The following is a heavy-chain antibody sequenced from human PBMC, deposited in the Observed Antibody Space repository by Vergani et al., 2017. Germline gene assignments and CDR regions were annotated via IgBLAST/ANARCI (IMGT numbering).Heavy chain of an antibody. CDR1: GFTFSSYG. Sequence: QVQLVESGGGVVQPGRSLRLSCAASGFTFSSYGMHWVRQAPGKGLEWVAVISYDGSNKYYADSVKGRFTISRDNSKNTLYLQMNSLRAEDTAVYYCAKVRDRSGGYTRDRGLDYWGQGTLVTVSS. V-gene: IGHV3-30*18. D-gene: IGHD6-19*01. CDR3: AKVRDRSGGYTRDRGLDY. J-gene: IGHJ4*02. CDR2: ISYDGSNK.